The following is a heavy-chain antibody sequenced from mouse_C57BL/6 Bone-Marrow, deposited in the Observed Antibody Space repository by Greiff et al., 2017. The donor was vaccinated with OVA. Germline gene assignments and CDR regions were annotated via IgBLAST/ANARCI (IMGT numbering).Heavy chain of an antibody. V-gene: IGHV1-64*01. D-gene: IGHD2-3*01. J-gene: IGHJ2*01. CDR3: ARLGLEDGYYAGFLDY. CDR1: GYTFTSYW. Sequence: QVQLQQPGAELVKPGASVKLSCKASGYTFTSYWMHWVKQRPGQGLEWIGMFHPNSGSPNYNEKLKSKARLAGDKSARSACMQFSSLTSEDSAVYYCARLGLEDGYYAGFLDYWGKGTTLTVSS. CDR2: FHPNSGSP.